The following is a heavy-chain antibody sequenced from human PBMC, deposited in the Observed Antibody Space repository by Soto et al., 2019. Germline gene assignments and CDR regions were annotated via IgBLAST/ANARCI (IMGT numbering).Heavy chain of an antibody. D-gene: IGHD3-22*01. CDR3: ARQFDYDTSGYYYAY. J-gene: IGHJ4*02. Sequence: SVKVSCKASGGTFNKYGIDWVRQAPVQGLEWMGGIIPLFGTANYAQKFQGRVTISADEVTSTVYMELRSLRSEDTGVYYCARQFDYDTSGYYYAYWGQGALVTVSS. CDR1: GGTFNKYG. CDR2: IIPLFGTA. V-gene: IGHV1-69*01.